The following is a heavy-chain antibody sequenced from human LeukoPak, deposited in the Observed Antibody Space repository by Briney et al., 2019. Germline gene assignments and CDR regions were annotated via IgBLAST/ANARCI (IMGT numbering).Heavy chain of an antibody. CDR3: ARDYYDSSGYYSIRYFQH. J-gene: IGHJ1*01. V-gene: IGHV4-34*01. CDR2: IYYSGST. Sequence: SETLSLTCAVYGGSFSGYYWSWIRQPPGKGLEWIGSIYYSGSTYYNPSLKSRVTISVDTSKNQFSLKLSSVTAADTAVYYCARDYYDSSGYYSIRYFQHWGQGTLVTVSS. CDR1: GGSFSGYY. D-gene: IGHD3-22*01.